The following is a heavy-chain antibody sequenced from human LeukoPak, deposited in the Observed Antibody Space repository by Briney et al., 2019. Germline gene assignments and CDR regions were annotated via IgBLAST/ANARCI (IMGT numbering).Heavy chain of an antibody. CDR3: ARTVGRDYYYYYYMDV. CDR1: RGSISSGRYH. J-gene: IGHJ6*03. Sequence: PSQTLSLTCTVSRGSISSGRYHWNWIRQPAGKGLEWIGRMSRSGSTNYNPSLKSRVSISLHASENQFSLKLSSVTAADTAVYYCARTVGRDYYYYYYMDVWGKGTTVTVSS. D-gene: IGHD1-14*01. V-gene: IGHV4-61*02. CDR2: MSRSGST.